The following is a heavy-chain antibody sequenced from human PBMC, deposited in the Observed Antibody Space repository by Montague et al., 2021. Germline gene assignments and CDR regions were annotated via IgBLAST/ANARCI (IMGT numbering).Heavy chain of an antibody. D-gene: IGHD1-14*01. CDR1: GASISSYY. J-gene: IGHJ6*02. CDR3: ALTNPYYYNAMDV. CDR2: IYYSRST. Sequence: SETLSLTCSVSGASISSYYWSWIRQPPGKGLEWVGIIYYSRSTNYNPSLKSRVTISVDTSKNQFSLKLSSVTAADTAFYYCALTNPYYYNAMDVWGQGTTVTVSS. V-gene: IGHV4-59*01.